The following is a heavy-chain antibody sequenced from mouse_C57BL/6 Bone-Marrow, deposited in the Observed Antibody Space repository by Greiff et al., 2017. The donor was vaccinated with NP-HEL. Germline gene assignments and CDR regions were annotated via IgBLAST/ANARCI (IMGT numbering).Heavy chain of an antibody. Sequence: VQLQQSGAELVRPGASVKLSCTASGFNIKDDYMHWVKQRPEQGLEWIGWIDPENGDTEYASKFQGKATISADTSTNTTYLQLSSLTSEDTAGYYCTTGADDNYDYGYRGKGTTLTAST. D-gene: IGHD2-1*01. CDR1: GFNIKDDY. J-gene: IGHJ2*01. V-gene: IGHV14-4*01. CDR3: TTGADDNYDYGY. CDR2: IDPENGDT.